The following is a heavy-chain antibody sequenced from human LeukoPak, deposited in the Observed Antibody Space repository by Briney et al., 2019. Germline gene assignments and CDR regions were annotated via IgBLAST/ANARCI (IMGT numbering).Heavy chain of an antibody. D-gene: IGHD3-10*01. Sequence: GGSLRLSCAASGFTFSSYWMNWVRQAPGKGLEWVANINHDGSEKYYVDSVKGRFNISRDNAKNSLYLQVNSLRAEDTAVYYCASPQAGEWFPDYWGQGTLVTVSS. V-gene: IGHV3-7*05. CDR1: GFTFSSYW. J-gene: IGHJ4*02. CDR3: ASPQAGEWFPDY. CDR2: INHDGSEK.